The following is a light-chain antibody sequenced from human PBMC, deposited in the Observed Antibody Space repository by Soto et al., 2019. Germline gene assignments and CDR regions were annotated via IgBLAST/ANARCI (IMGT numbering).Light chain of an antibody. Sequence: DIQMTQSPSSLSASVGDRVTITCRASQGISNYLAWYQQKPGKVPKLLIYAASTLQSGVPSRFSGSGSGTDFTLTISSLQPEDVGTYFCQKYNSAPWTVGQGTKVEIK. CDR3: QKYNSAPWT. V-gene: IGKV1-27*01. CDR1: QGISNY. CDR2: AAS. J-gene: IGKJ1*01.